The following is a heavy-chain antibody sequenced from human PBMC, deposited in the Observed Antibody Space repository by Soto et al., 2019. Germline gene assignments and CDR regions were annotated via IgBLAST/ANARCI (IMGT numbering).Heavy chain of an antibody. Sequence: EVRLVESGGGLVQPGGSLRLSCAASGFTFSNYWIHWVRQAPGKGLVWVSGFNSDGGSTSYADSVKGRFTISRDNAKNTVYLEMNSLRAEDTAVYYCARDRSGPIDSWGQGTLVSVSS. D-gene: IGHD6-19*01. CDR2: FNSDGGST. CDR1: GFTFSNYW. CDR3: ARDRSGPIDS. J-gene: IGHJ4*02. V-gene: IGHV3-74*01.